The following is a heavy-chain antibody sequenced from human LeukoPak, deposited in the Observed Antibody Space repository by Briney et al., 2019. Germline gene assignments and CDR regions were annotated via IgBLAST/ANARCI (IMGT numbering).Heavy chain of an antibody. J-gene: IGHJ4*02. V-gene: IGHV3-11*05. CDR2: ISSSSSYA. Sequence: PGGSLRLSCAASGFTLSQYYMTWIRQAPGKGLEWISYISSSSSYANYADSVKGRFTISRDNDKNTVYLQMNSLRVDDTAVYYCARDLSRLSVWGQGTLVTVSS. D-gene: IGHD5/OR15-5a*01. CDR1: GFTLSQYY. CDR3: ARDLSRLSV.